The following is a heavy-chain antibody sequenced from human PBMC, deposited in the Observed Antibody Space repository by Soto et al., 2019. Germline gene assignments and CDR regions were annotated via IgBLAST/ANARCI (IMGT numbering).Heavy chain of an antibody. Sequence: QVQLVQSGAEVKKPGSSVKVSCKASGGTFSSYSISWVRQAPGQGLEWMGGIIPIFGTANYAQRFQGRVTITADEATSPDYMELSSVRSEDATVYYWAIYYDDSCGRDYWGQGTLVTVSS. J-gene: IGHJ4*02. CDR3: AIYYDDSCGRDY. CDR2: IIPIFGTA. CDR1: GGTFSSYS. D-gene: IGHD3-22*01. V-gene: IGHV1-69*01.